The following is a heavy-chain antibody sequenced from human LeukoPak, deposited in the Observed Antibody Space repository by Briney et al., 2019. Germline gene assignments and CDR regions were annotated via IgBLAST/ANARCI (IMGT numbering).Heavy chain of an antibody. D-gene: IGHD3-22*01. CDR1: GFTFSSYA. J-gene: IGHJ5*01. Sequence: GGSLRLSCAASGFTFSSYAMTWVRQAPGKGLEWVSGIGGSSGKIFYADSVKGRFTISRDNSKNTLFLQMNSLRAEDTAVYYCATGYSDSLRSPLDSWGQGTLVTVSS. CDR2: IGGSSGKI. CDR3: ATGYSDSLRSPLDS. V-gene: IGHV3-23*01.